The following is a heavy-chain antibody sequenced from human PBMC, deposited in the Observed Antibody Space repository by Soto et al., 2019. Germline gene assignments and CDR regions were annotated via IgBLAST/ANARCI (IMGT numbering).Heavy chain of an antibody. CDR3: ARGGCSTKVDY. CDR1: GGSITSSGYY. J-gene: IGHJ4*02. V-gene: IGHV4-31*03. Sequence: QVQLQESGPGLVKPSQTLSLTCTVSGGSITSSGYYWSWIRQHPGEGLEWIGFTSNSGSTSYNPSINSRVTISVDTSSSQFSQNLKSVTAAGTAVYYCARGGCSTKVDYWGQGTLVTVSP. CDR2: TSNSGST. D-gene: IGHD2-2*01.